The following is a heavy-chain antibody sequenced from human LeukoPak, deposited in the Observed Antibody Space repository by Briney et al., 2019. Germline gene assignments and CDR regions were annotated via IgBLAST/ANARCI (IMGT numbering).Heavy chain of an antibody. J-gene: IGHJ3*02. CDR2: IYTSWST. D-gene: IGHD3-22*01. V-gene: IGHV4-4*07. Sequence: PSETLSLTCTVSGGSISSYDWSWIRKPAGTGQELVGRIYTSWSTNYNPSLKSRVTMSVDTSKNQSSLKLSSVTAADTAVYYCARDQLNYYDSSGSDDAFDIWGQGTMVTVSS. CDR1: GGSISSYD. CDR3: ARDQLNYYDSSGSDDAFDI.